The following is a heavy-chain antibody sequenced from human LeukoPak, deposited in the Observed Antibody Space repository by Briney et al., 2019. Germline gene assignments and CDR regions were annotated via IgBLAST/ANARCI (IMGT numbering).Heavy chain of an antibody. CDR1: GGTFSSYA. CDR3: APSIVGAHY. Sequence: ASVKVSCKASGGTFSSYAISWVRQAPGKGLEWMGGFDPEDGETIYAQKFQGRVTMTEDTSTDTAYMELSSLRSEDTAVYYCAPSIVGAHYWGQGTLVTVSS. CDR2: FDPEDGET. J-gene: IGHJ4*02. D-gene: IGHD1-26*01. V-gene: IGHV1-24*01.